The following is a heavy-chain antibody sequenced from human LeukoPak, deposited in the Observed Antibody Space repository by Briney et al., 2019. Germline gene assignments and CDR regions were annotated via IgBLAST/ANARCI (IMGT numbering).Heavy chain of an antibody. J-gene: IGHJ4*02. CDR3: ARGRSAYDSSGYYSDFDY. V-gene: IGHV1-46*01. CDR1: GYTFTSYY. CDR2: INPSGGST. Sequence: GASVKVSCKASGYTFTSYYMHWVRQAPGQGLEWMGIINPSGGSTSYAQKFQGRVTMTRDTSTSTVYMELSSLRSEDTAVYYCARGRSAYDSSGYYSDFDYWGQGTLVTVSS. D-gene: IGHD3-22*01.